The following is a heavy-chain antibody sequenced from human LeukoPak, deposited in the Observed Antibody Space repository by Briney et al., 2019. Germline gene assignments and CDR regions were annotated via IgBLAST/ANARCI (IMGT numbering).Heavy chain of an antibody. V-gene: IGHV1-2*02. D-gene: IGHD2-15*01. CDR2: INPNSGGT. Sequence: ASVKVSCKASGYTFTGYYMHWVRQAPGQGLEWMGWINPNSGGTNYAQKFQDRVTVTRDTSINTAYMELSRLRSDDTAVYYCARMRDVVEYWGQGTLVTVSS. CDR1: GYTFTGYY. CDR3: ARMRDVVEY. J-gene: IGHJ4*02.